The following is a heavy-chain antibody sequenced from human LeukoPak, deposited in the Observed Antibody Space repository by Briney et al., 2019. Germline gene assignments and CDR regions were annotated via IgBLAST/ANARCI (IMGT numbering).Heavy chain of an antibody. CDR1: GYTLTELS. Sequence: ASVKVSCKVSGYTLTELSMHWVRQAPGKGLEWMGWINPNNGGTLYSQKFQGGVTMSRDTSISAVYMELNRLTTDDTAVYFCARGVATTGAKFFDYWGQGTLVTVSS. J-gene: IGHJ4*02. V-gene: IGHV1-2*02. CDR3: ARGVATTGAKFFDY. CDR2: INPNNGGT. D-gene: IGHD6-13*01.